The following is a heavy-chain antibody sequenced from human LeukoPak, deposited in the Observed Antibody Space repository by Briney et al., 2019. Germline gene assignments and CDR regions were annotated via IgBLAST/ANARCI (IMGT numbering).Heavy chain of an antibody. D-gene: IGHD1-1*01. J-gene: IGHJ4*02. CDR2: ISGSGGST. CDR3: AKDKGFTTGTVDSYFDY. V-gene: IGHV3-23*01. Sequence: GGSLRLSCAASGFTFSSYAMSWVRQAPGKGLEWVSAISGSGGSTYYADSVKGRFTISRDNSKNTLYLQMNSLGAEDTAVYYCAKDKGFTTGTVDSYFDYWGQGTLVTVSS. CDR1: GFTFSSYA.